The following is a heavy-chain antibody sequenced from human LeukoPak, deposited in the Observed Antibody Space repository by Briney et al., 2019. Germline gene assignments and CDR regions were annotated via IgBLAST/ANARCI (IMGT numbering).Heavy chain of an antibody. J-gene: IGHJ4*02. Sequence: GRSLRLSCAASGFTFDDYAMHWVRQAPGKGLEWVSGISWNSGSIGYADSVKGRFTISRDNAKNSLYLQMNSLRAEDTALYYCAKSGTLLRYFDWFDYWGQGTLVTVSS. D-gene: IGHD3-9*01. V-gene: IGHV3-9*01. CDR2: ISWNSGSI. CDR3: AKSGTLLRYFDWFDY. CDR1: GFTFDDYA.